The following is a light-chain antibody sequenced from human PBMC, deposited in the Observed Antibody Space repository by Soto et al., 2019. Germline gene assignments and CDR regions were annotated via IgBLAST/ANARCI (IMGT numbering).Light chain of an antibody. V-gene: IGKV3-15*01. J-gene: IGKJ1*01. CDR2: AAS. CDR3: QQYDNWRRT. CDR1: QSVSPD. Sequence: EIVMTQSPATLSVSPGKRATLSCRASQSVSPDLAWYQQKPGQAHRPLIYAASSRATGIPARFSGSASGTEFTVTFPSPQSEDFAVYSCQQYDNWRRTFGQGNKVE.